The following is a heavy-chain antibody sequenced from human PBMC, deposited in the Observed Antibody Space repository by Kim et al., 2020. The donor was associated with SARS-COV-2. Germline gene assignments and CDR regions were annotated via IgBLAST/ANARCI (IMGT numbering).Heavy chain of an antibody. Sequence: ASVKVSCKASGDTFTSNAIKWVRQAPGQGLEWMAWINTMSGKPKYAQEFPGRVVFSRDNSMSTAYLEVSSRKSEDTAGYYCARELTGYFDSSVQG. V-gene: IGHV7-4-1*02. CDR3: ARELTGYFDS. CDR1: GDTFTSNA. J-gene: IGHJ4*02. D-gene: IGHD3-9*01. CDR2: INTMSGKP.